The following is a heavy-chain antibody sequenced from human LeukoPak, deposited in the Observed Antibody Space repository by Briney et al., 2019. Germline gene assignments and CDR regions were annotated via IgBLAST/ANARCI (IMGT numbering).Heavy chain of an antibody. D-gene: IGHD3-10*01. J-gene: IGHJ5*02. V-gene: IGHV1-2*02. CDR3: ARGDYYGSPKVVAA. Sequence: GASVKVSCKASGYTFTDYYINWVRQAPRQGLEWIGWINPNSGDTNYAQKFQDRVTMTRDTSISTAYIELNFLRSDDTAVFYCARGDYYGSPKVVAAWGQGTLVTVSS. CDR2: INPNSGDT. CDR1: GYTFTDYY.